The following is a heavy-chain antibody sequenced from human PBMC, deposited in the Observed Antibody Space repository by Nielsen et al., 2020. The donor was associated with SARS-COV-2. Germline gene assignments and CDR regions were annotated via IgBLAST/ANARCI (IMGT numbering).Heavy chain of an antibody. CDR3: ARGRLVSGNYYDY. CDR1: GDSIGSYY. J-gene: IGHJ4*02. Sequence: SETLSLTCTVSGDSIGSYYWNWIRHLPGRGLEWIGNIYYTGSSYYNPSLKSRVTISVDTSKSQFSLKLNSIAAADTAVYYCARGRLVSGNYYDYWGQGILVTVSS. D-gene: IGHD1-26*01. V-gene: IGHV4-59*06. CDR2: IYYTGSS.